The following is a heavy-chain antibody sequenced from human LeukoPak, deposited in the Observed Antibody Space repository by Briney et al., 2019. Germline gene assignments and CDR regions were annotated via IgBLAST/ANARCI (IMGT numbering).Heavy chain of an antibody. V-gene: IGHV4-59*01. CDR3: ATQGWELLSFDY. CDR1: GGSISSYY. Sequence: PSETLSLTCTVSGGSISSYYWSWIRQPPGKGLEWIGYIYYSGSTNYNPSLKSRVTISVDTSKNQFSLKLSSVTAADTAVYYCATQGWELLSFDYWGQGTLVTVSS. J-gene: IGHJ4*02. CDR2: IYYSGST. D-gene: IGHD1-26*01.